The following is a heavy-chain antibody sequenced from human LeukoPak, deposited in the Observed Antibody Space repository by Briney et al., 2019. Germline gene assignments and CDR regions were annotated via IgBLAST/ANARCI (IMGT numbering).Heavy chain of an antibody. D-gene: IGHD3-10*01. Sequence: SQTLSLTCTVSGGSISSYYWSWIRQPAGKGLEWIGRIYTSGSTNYNPSLKSRVTMSVDTSKNQFSLKLSSVTAADTAVYYCARDRHPWSITMVRGVSSGRKDGMDVWGQGTTVTVSS. CDR3: ARDRHPWSITMVRGVSSGRKDGMDV. CDR1: GGSISSYY. J-gene: IGHJ6*02. CDR2: IYTSGST. V-gene: IGHV4-4*07.